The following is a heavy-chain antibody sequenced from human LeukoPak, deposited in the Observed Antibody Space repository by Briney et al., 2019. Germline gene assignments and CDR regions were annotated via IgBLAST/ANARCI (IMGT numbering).Heavy chain of an antibody. V-gene: IGHV3-23*01. D-gene: IGHD2-15*01. CDR2: ISGSGGST. CDR1: GFTFSSCA. J-gene: IGHJ4*02. Sequence: GGSLRLSCAASGFTFSSCAMSWVRQAPGKGLEWVSAISGSGGSTYYADSVKGRFTISRDNSKNTLYLQMNSLRAEDTAVYYCVKVSLGYCSGGSCYSFDYWGQGTLVTVSS. CDR3: VKVSLGYCSGGSCYSFDY.